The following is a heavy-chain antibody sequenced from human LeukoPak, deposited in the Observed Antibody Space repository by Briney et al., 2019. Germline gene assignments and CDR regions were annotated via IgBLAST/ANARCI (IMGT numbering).Heavy chain of an antibody. CDR2: INPNSGGT. CDR1: GYNFTGYY. D-gene: IGHD3-22*01. CDR3: ARDQTYYYDSSGPGGY. Sequence: ASVKVSCKAPGYNFTGYYMHWVRQAPGQGLEWMGWINPNSGGTNYAQKLQGRVTMTTDTSTSTAYMELRSLRSDDTAVYYCARDQTYYYDSSGPGGYWGQGTLVTVSS. J-gene: IGHJ4*02. V-gene: IGHV1-2*02.